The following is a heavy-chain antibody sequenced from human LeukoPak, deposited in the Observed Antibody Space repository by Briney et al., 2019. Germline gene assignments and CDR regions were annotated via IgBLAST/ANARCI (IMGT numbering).Heavy chain of an antibody. V-gene: IGHV3-21*01. CDR3: ARTSDSGSYGMDV. CDR2: ISSSSNYI. J-gene: IGHJ6*02. CDR1: GFTLSSYN. D-gene: IGHD3-22*01. Sequence: GGSLRLSCVASGFTLSSYNMKWVRQAPGKGLEWVSSISSSSNYIYYAGSVKGRFTISRDNAKNSVDLQMNSLRAGDTAVYYCARTSDSGSYGMDVWGQGTTVTVSS.